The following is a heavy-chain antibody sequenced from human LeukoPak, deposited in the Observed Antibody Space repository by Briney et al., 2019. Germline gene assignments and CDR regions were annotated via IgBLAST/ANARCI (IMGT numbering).Heavy chain of an antibody. CDR3: AKDVRYDPTPGWFDP. CDR2: ISGSGGST. J-gene: IGHJ5*02. V-gene: IGHV3-23*01. D-gene: IGHD1-14*01. Sequence: GGSLRLSCAASGFTFSSYAMSWVRQAPGKGLEWVSAISGSGGSTYYADSVKGRFTISRDNSKNTLYLQMNSLRAEDMAVYYCAKDVRYDPTPGWFDPWGQGTLVTVSS. CDR1: GFTFSSYA.